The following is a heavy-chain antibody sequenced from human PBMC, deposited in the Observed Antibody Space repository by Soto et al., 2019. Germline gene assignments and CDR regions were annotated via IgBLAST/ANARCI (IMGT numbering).Heavy chain of an antibody. CDR2: ISYDGSNK. Sequence: QVQLVESGGGVVQPGRSLRLSCAASGFTFSSYGMHWVRQAPGKGLEWVAVISYDGSNKYYADSVKGRFTISRDNSKNTLYLQMNSLRAEDTAVYYCAKPWSGSGYDVDDYWGQGTLVTVSS. V-gene: IGHV3-30*18. J-gene: IGHJ4*02. D-gene: IGHD5-12*01. CDR1: GFTFSSYG. CDR3: AKPWSGSGYDVDDY.